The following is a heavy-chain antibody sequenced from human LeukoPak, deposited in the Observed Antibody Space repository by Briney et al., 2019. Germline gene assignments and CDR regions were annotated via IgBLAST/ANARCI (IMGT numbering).Heavy chain of an antibody. CDR3: ARVGDYVWGSYRGNWFDP. V-gene: IGHV1-18*01. Sequence: ASVKVSCKASGYTFINYGITWVRQAPGQGLEWMGWISAYNGNTNYAQKLQGRVTMTTDTSTSAAYMELRSLRSDDTAVYYCARVGDYVWGSYRGNWFDPWGQGTLVTVSS. CDR1: GYTFINYG. CDR2: ISAYNGNT. J-gene: IGHJ5*02. D-gene: IGHD3-16*02.